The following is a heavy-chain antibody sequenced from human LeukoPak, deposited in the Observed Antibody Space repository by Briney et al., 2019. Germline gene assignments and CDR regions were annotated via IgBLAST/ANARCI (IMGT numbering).Heavy chain of an antibody. J-gene: IGHJ6*02. CDR2: ISYSGST. Sequence: SETLSLTCTVSDDSITSYYWSWIRQPPGKGLEWIGYISYSGSTNYNPSLKSRVTISVDTSKNQFSLKLNSVTAADTAVYYCARTCGGACYPYDYYYYGLDVWGQGTTVTVSS. V-gene: IGHV4-59*01. CDR3: ARTCGGACYPYDYYYYGLDV. D-gene: IGHD2-21*02. CDR1: DDSITSYY.